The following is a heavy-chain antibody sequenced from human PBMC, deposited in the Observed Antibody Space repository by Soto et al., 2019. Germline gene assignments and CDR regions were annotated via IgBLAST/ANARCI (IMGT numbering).Heavy chain of an antibody. CDR2: IYHGGTT. CDR1: GYSISSGSH. V-gene: IGHV4-38-2*02. J-gene: IGHJ4*01. Sequence: ETLSLTCTVSGYSISSGSHWAWIRQPPGKGPEWIASIYHGGTTFYNPSLKSRITISVDTSNNQFSLKLTSVTAADTAVYYCARVHVMVVAGSTFDYWGHGTLVTVSS. D-gene: IGHD6-19*01. CDR3: ARVHVMVVAGSTFDY.